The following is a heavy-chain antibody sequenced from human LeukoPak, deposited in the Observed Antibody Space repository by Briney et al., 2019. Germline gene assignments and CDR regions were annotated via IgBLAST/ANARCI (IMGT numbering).Heavy chain of an antibody. J-gene: IGHJ6*02. V-gene: IGHV3-74*01. CDR3: SRDSLSSYGGDCYSGLDV. CDR1: GFTFSNYW. Sequence: PGGSLRLSCAASGFTFSNYWMHWVRQAPGEALMWVSRIKSDGSSTTYADSVKGRFTISRDNAKNTLYLQMNSLRAEDTAVYYCSRDSLSSYGGDCYSGLDVWGQGTTVTVSS. D-gene: IGHD2-21*02. CDR2: IKSDGSST.